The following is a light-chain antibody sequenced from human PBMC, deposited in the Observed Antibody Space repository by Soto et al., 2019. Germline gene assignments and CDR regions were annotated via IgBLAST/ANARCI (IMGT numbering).Light chain of an antibody. CDR2: GAS. CDR1: QSVRID. CDR3: QQYNNWPPWT. V-gene: IGKV3-15*01. J-gene: IGKJ1*01. Sequence: EIVMTQSPATLSVSPGERATLSCRASQSVRIDLAWYQQKPGQDPRVLIYGASTSATGIPARFSGSGSGTEFTLTISSLQSEDFSVYYCQQYNNWPPWTFGQGTKVEIK.